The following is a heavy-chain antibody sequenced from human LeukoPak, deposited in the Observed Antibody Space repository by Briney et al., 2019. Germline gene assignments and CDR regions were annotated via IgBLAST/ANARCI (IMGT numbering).Heavy chain of an antibody. V-gene: IGHV3-21*01. J-gene: IGHJ4*02. CDR2: ISSSSSYI. D-gene: IGHD2-21*02. CDR1: GFTFSSYG. CDR3: ARGAYCGGDCYRSPVDY. Sequence: GGSLRLSCAASGFTFSSYGMNWVRQAPGKGLEWVSSISSSSSYIYYADSVKGRFTISRDNAKNSLYLQMNSLRAEATAVYYCARGAYCGGDCYRSPVDYWGQGTLVTVSS.